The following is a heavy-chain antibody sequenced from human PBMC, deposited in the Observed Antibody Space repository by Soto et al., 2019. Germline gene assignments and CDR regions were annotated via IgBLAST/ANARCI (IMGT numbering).Heavy chain of an antibody. CDR1: GGSISSSSYY. D-gene: IGHD3-10*01. Sequence: QLQLQESGPGLVKPSETLSLTCTVSGGSISSSSYYWGWIRQPPGKGLEWIGSIYYSGSTYYNPSLKSRVTISVDTSKNQFSLKLSSVTAADTAVYYCARHPLWFGEFDTLDYWGQGTLVTVSS. V-gene: IGHV4-39*01. CDR3: ARHPLWFGEFDTLDY. J-gene: IGHJ4*02. CDR2: IYYSGST.